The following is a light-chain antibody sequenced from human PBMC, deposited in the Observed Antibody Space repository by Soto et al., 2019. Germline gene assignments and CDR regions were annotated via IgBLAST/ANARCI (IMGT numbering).Light chain of an antibody. J-gene: IGKJ1*01. CDR1: QSINTA. Sequence: EIVLTQSPGTLSFSPGERATLSCRASQSINTALAWYQQRPGQAPRLLIYHASDRVTGIPDKFSGSGSGTDFTLTISRLEPEDFAVYHCQQYGGSPGTFGQGTKVEIK. V-gene: IGKV3-20*01. CDR2: HAS. CDR3: QQYGGSPGT.